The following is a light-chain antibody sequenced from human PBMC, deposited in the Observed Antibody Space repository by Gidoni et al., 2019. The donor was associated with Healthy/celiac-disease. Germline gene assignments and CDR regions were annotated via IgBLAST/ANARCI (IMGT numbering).Light chain of an antibody. CDR2: AAS. CDR3: QQYNSYPLT. Sequence: AIRMTQPPSTFSVSTGDGVTITCRASQGMSSYLAWYQQKPGKAPKLLIYAASTLQSGVPSRFSGSGSGTDFTLTISCLQSEDFATYYCQQYNSYPLTFGGGTKVEIK. CDR1: QGMSSY. V-gene: IGKV1-8*01. J-gene: IGKJ4*01.